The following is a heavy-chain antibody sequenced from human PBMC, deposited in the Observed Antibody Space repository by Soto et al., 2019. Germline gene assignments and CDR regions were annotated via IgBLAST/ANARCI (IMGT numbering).Heavy chain of an antibody. CDR2: IIPILGIA. Sequence: QVQLVQSGAEVKKPGSSVKVSCKASGGTFSSYTISWVRQAPGQGLEWMGRIIPILGIANYAQKCQGRVTSTADKSTSSAYMELSSMRSKDTAVYYCASRYRTADDWRQGTLVTVSS. V-gene: IGHV1-69*02. CDR3: ASRYRTADD. CDR1: GGTFSSYT. D-gene: IGHD2-21*02. J-gene: IGHJ4*02.